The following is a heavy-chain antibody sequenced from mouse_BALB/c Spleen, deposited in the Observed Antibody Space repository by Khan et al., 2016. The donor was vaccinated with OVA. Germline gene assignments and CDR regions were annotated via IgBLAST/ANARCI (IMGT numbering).Heavy chain of an antibody. Sequence: QVQLQQSGAELARPGASVKMSCKASGYTFTNYTMHWVKQRPGQGLEWIGYINPSTDYTHYNQNFKDKATLTADKSSSTAYMQLSSLTSEDSAVYYCASYYRYPAWFAYWGQGTLVTVSA. CDR2: INPSTDYT. D-gene: IGHD2-14*01. CDR3: ASYYRYPAWFAY. J-gene: IGHJ3*01. V-gene: IGHV1-4*01. CDR1: GYTFTNYT.